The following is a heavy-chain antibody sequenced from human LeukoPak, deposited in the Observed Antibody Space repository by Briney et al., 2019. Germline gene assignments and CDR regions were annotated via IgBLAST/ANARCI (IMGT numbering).Heavy chain of an antibody. D-gene: IGHD4-17*01. CDR3: ARGPDGDYDFDY. CDR2: TNSNGAVI. J-gene: IGHJ4*02. V-gene: IGHV3-48*01. CDR1: GFSFNDYG. Sequence: GGSLRLFCAASGFSFNDYGINWVRQAPGKGLEWLSHTNSNGAVISYADSVKGRFTVSRDTAKSSLYLQMNGLRVEDTAIYFCARGPDGDYDFDYWGQGTLVTVSS.